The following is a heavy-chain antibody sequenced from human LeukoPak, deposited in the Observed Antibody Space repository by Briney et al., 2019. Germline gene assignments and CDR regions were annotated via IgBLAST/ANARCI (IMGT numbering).Heavy chain of an antibody. Sequence: PGGSLRLSCAASGFTFTDYAMSWVRQAPGKGLEWVSSISTSGGMIYDADSVKGRFTISRDNSKNALYLQLSSLRAEDTAVYCPTQYRAYYFDNWGQGTLVTVSS. CDR2: ISTSGGMI. CDR3: PTQYRAYYFDN. D-gene: IGHD1-14*01. CDR1: GFTFTDYA. V-gene: IGHV3-23*01. J-gene: IGHJ4*02.